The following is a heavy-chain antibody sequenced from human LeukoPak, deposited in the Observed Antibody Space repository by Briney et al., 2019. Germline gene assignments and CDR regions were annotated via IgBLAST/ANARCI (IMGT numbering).Heavy chain of an antibody. CDR1: GFTFSNSA. CDR2: IVVGNGKT. V-gene: IGHV1-58*02. D-gene: IGHD2-2*01. CDR3: ASAPIYPPYCSSTSCMMDV. Sequence: SVKVSCKASGFTFSNSAIQWVRQARGQRLEWIGWIVVGNGKTNYAQEFQERVTIVRDMATNTAYMELSSLRSEDTAVYYCASAPIYPPYCSSTSCMMDVWGKGTTVTVSS. J-gene: IGHJ6*04.